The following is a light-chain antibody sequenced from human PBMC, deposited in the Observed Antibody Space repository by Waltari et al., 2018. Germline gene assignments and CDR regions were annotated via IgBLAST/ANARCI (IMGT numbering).Light chain of an antibody. Sequence: IVLTQSPATLSVSPGERVTLSCRASQNVGSSLAWYQQKPGQTPRLLIFGAYSRASGVPARFSGSGSGTDFTLAISSLQSEDFAVYYCQQYEDWPRHSFGGGTKVQIE. J-gene: IGKJ4*01. V-gene: IGKV3-15*01. CDR2: GAY. CDR3: QQYEDWPRHS. CDR1: QNVGSS.